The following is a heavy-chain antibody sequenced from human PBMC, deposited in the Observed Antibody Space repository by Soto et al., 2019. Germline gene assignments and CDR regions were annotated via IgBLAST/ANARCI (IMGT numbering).Heavy chain of an antibody. CDR3: ATARITIFGVVDNWFDP. V-gene: IGHV1-24*01. CDR1: GYTLTELS. CDR2: FDPEDGET. J-gene: IGHJ5*02. D-gene: IGHD3-3*01. Sequence: ASVKVSCKVSGYTLTELSMHWVRQAPGKGLEWMGGFDPEDGETIYAQKFQGRVPMTEDTSTDTAYMELSSLRSEDTAVYYCATARITIFGVVDNWFDPLGQGTLVTVSS.